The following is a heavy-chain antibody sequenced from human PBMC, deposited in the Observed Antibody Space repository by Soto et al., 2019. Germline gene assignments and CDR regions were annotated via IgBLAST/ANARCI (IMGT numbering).Heavy chain of an antibody. Sequence: ESLKISCKGSGYSFTSYWIGWVRQMPGKGLEWMGIIYPGDSDTRYSPSFQGQVTISADKSISTAYLQWSSLKASDTAMYYCARFTPRYYYCYGMDVWGQGTTVTVSS. J-gene: IGHJ6*02. CDR1: GYSFTSYW. V-gene: IGHV5-51*01. D-gene: IGHD3-16*01. CDR2: IYPGDSDT. CDR3: ARFTPRYYYCYGMDV.